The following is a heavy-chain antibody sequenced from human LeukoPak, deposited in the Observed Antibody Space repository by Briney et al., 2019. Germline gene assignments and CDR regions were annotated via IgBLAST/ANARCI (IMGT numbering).Heavy chain of an antibody. J-gene: IGHJ4*02. V-gene: IGHV3-48*01. D-gene: IGHD6-13*01. CDR2: ISSSSSTI. CDR3: VRTWGSGYSAPPGD. CDR1: GFTFSSYS. Sequence: PGGSLRLSCAASGFTFSSYSMNWVRQAPGKGLEWVSYISSSSSTIYYADSVKGRFTISRDNSKNTLYLQMNSLGAEDTAVYYCVRTWGSGYSAPPGDWGQGSLVTVSS.